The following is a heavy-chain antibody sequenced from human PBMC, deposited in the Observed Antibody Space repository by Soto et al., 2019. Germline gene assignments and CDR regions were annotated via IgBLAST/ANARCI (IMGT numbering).Heavy chain of an antibody. CDR2: IYYSGST. J-gene: IGHJ5*02. V-gene: IGHV4-31*03. D-gene: IGHD2-2*01. CDR1: GGSISSGGYY. Sequence: QVQLQESGPGLVKPSQTLSLTCTVSGGSISSGGYYWSWIRQHPGKGLEWVGYIYYSGSTYYNPSLKSRVTSSVDTSKNQFSLKLSSVTAADTAVYYCARFEYCSSTSCSKWFDPWGQGILVTVSS. CDR3: ARFEYCSSTSCSKWFDP.